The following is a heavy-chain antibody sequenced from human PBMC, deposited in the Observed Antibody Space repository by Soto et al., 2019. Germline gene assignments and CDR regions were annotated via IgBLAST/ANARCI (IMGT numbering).Heavy chain of an antibody. CDR1: GFAFRHNY. Sequence: QVPLVDSGGGLVKPGGSLRLSCTVSGFAFRHNYLTWIRQAPGKGLEWLSYISTSGSPAYYADSVKGRFTISTDNATMSLYLQMDSLRAEDTGVYYCATGGIYSDAWGQGTLVTVSS. D-gene: IGHD2-15*01. V-gene: IGHV3-11*01. J-gene: IGHJ5*02. CDR2: ISTSGSPA. CDR3: ATGGIYSDA.